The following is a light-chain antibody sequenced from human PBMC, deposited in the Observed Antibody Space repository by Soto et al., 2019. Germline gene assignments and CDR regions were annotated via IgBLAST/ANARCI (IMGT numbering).Light chain of an antibody. CDR1: QSIARN. CDR3: LQYDMWPRT. Sequence: EIVMTQSPATLSVSPGERATLSCRASQSIARNFAWYQQKPGQAPRLLIYGAYTRATGIPARFSGSGSGTEFTLTISNLQSEDFAVYYCLQYDMWPRTFGQGTKVEIK. CDR2: GAY. J-gene: IGKJ1*01. V-gene: IGKV3-15*01.